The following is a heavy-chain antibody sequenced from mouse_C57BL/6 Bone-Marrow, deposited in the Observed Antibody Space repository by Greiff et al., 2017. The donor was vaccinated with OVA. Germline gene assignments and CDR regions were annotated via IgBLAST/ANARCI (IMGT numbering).Heavy chain of an antibody. CDR3: ARSPYGNYWYFDV. J-gene: IGHJ1*03. CDR2: IYPGGGYT. V-gene: IGHV1-63*01. D-gene: IGHD2-1*01. CDR1: GYTFTNYW. Sequence: LQESGAELVRPGTSVKMSCKASGYTFTNYWIGWAKQRPGHGLEWIGDIYPGGGYTNYNEKFKGKATLTADKSSSTAYMQFSSLTSEDSAIYYCARSPYGNYWYFDVWGTGTTVTVSS.